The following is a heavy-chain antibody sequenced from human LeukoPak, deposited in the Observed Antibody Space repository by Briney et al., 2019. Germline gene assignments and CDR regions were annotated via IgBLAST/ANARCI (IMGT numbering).Heavy chain of an antibody. CDR2: IYYSGST. V-gene: IGHV4-39*01. D-gene: IGHD3-3*01. CDR1: GGSISSSSYY. J-gene: IGHJ4*02. CDR3: ARLLGDFWSGYQTIRYYFDY. Sequence: SETLSLTCTVSGGSISSSSYYWGWIRQPPGKGLEWIGSIYYSGSTYYNPSLKSRVTISVDTSKNQFSLKLSSVTAADTAVYYCARLLGDFWSGYQTIRYYFDYWGQGTLVTLSS.